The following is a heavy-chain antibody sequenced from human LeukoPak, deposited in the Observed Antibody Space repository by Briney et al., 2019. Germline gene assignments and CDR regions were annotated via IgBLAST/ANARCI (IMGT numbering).Heavy chain of an antibody. Sequence: SETLSLTCTVSGGSISSYYWSWIRQPPGKGLEWIGYIYYSGSTNYNPSLKSRVTISVDTSKNHFSLKLGSVTAADTAVYYCARNRDGYNSFDYWGQGTLVTVSS. D-gene: IGHD5-24*01. CDR2: IYYSGST. J-gene: IGHJ4*02. CDR3: ARNRDGYNSFDY. V-gene: IGHV4-59*12. CDR1: GGSISSYY.